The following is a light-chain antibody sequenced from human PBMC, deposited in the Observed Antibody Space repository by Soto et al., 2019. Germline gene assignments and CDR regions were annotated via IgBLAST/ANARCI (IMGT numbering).Light chain of an antibody. V-gene: IGLV1-44*01. CDR2: NTY. CDR3: AAWDDSLNGPV. Sequence: QSVLTQTPSASGNPGQRVIISCSGSSSNLGSNSGNWYQQLPGTAPKLLIYNTYQRPLGVPDRFSGSKSGTSASLAISGLQSEDEGDYFCAAWDDSLNGPVFGGGTKLTVL. CDR1: SSNLGSNS. J-gene: IGLJ3*02.